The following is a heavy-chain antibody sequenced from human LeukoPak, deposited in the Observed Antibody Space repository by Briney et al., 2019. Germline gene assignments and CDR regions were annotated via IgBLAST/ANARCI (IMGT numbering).Heavy chain of an antibody. CDR1: GYSISSYYY. V-gene: IGHV4-38-2*01. J-gene: IGHJ4*02. D-gene: IGHD5-18*01. CDR3: ARQGTAVVIDY. CDR2: IYHSGTT. Sequence: PSETLPLTCAVSGYSISSYYYWGWIRQPPGKGLEWIGSIYHSGTTYYNPPLKSRVTISVDTSKNQFSLKLTSVTAADTAVYYCARQGTAVVIDYWGQGTLVTVSS.